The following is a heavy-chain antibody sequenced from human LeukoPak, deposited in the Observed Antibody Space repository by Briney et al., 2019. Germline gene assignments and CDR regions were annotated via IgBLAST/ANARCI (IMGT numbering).Heavy chain of an antibody. CDR3: AKVRSTVPQH. CDR1: GFTVGSNY. Sequence: GGSLRLSCAASGFTVGSNYMSWVRQAPGKGLEWVSVIYSGGSTYYADSVKGRFTISRDNSKNTLYLQMNSLRAEDTAVYYCAKVRSTVPQHWGQGTLVTVSS. J-gene: IGHJ1*01. CDR2: IYSGGST. D-gene: IGHD1-1*01. V-gene: IGHV3-53*01.